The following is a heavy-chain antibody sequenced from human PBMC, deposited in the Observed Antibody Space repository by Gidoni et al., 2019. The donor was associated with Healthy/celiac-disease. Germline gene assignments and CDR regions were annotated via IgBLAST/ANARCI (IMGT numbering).Heavy chain of an antibody. CDR2: INSDGSST. J-gene: IGHJ2*01. Sequence: EVQLVESGGGLVQPGGSLRLSCAASGFTFSSYWMHWVRQAPGKGLGWVSRINSDGSSTSYADSVKGRFTISRDNAKNTLYLQMNSLRAEDTAVYYCARSEDNWTFYWYFDLWGRGTLVTVSS. V-gene: IGHV3-74*01. D-gene: IGHD1-20*01. CDR3: ARSEDNWTFYWYFDL. CDR1: GFTFSSYW.